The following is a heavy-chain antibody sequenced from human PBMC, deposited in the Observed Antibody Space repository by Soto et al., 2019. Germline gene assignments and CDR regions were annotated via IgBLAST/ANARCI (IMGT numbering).Heavy chain of an antibody. J-gene: IGHJ5*02. CDR1: GGSFSGYY. CDR2: INHSGST. CDR3: ARADGITIFGVVKTRFDP. Sequence: PSETLSLTCAVYGGSFSGYYWSWIRQPPGKGLEWIGEINHSGSTNYNPSLKSRVTISVDTSKIQFSLKLSSVTAADTAVYYYARADGITIFGVVKTRFDPCGQGTLVTVSS. V-gene: IGHV4-34*01. D-gene: IGHD3-3*01.